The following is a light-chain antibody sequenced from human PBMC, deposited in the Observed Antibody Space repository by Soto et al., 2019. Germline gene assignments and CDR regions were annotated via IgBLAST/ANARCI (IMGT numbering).Light chain of an antibody. CDR3: QQRSYPIT. CDR2: DAS. Sequence: DIVLPQSPDTLSLSPGASATLSCRASQSLGRYLAWYKQKPGQAPRILIYDASHRATGIPVRFIVNGSESEFTLPIRSLEPEEFAVDDCQQRSYPITFGQGTRLEIK. J-gene: IGKJ5*01. V-gene: IGKV3-11*01. CDR1: QSLGRY.